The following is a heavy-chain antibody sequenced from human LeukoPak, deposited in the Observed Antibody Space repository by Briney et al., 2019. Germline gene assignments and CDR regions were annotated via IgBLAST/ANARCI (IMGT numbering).Heavy chain of an antibody. Sequence: GSSXKVSCKASGGTFISYAISWVRQAPGQGLEWMGGIIPIFGTANYAQKFQGRVTITADESTSTAYMELSSLRSEDTAVYYCARDQHPYCSSTSCYRGFRYWGQGTLVTVSS. CDR3: ARDQHPYCSSTSCYRGFRY. D-gene: IGHD2-2*01. V-gene: IGHV1-69*01. CDR2: IIPIFGTA. J-gene: IGHJ4*02. CDR1: GGTFISYA.